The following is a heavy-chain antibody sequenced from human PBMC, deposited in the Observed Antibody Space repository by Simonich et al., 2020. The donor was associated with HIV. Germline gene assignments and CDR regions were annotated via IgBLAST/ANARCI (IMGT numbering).Heavy chain of an antibody. V-gene: IGHV4-34*01. CDR3: ARGFYQRLYYFDY. CDR2: INHSESP. J-gene: IGHJ4*02. Sequence: QVQLQQWGAGLLKPSETLSLTRAVYGGSFSGNDLSWIRQPPGNGLERIGEINHSESPNYNPSLKCRVTISVDTSKNQFSLKLSSVTAADTAVYYCARGFYQRLYYFDYWGQGTLVTVSS. CDR1: GGSFSGND. D-gene: IGHD2-2*01.